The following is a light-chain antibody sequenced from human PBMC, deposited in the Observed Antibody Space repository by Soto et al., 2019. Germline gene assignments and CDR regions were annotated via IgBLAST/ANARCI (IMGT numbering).Light chain of an antibody. CDR3: QHLST. V-gene: IGKV3-20*01. CDR1: QSVSSSY. Sequence: EIVLTQSPGTLSLSPGERATLSCRASQSVSSSYLAWYQQKPGQAPRLLIYGASSRATGIPDRFSGSGSGTDFTFTISRLEPEDFAVYYCQHLSTFGQGTKVEIK. J-gene: IGKJ1*01. CDR2: GAS.